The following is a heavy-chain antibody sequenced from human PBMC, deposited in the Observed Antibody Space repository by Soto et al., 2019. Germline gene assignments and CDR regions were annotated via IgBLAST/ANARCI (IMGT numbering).Heavy chain of an antibody. Sequence: GGSLRLSCAASGFTFSSYAMSWVRQAPGKGLEWVSAISGSGGSTYYADSVKGRFTISRDNSKNTLYLQMNSLRAEDTDVYYCAKDASSLVYCGGDCYPYPHEFDYWGQGTLVTVSS. CDR3: AKDASSLVYCGGDCYPYPHEFDY. CDR1: GFTFSSYA. J-gene: IGHJ4*02. D-gene: IGHD2-21*02. V-gene: IGHV3-23*01. CDR2: ISGSGGST.